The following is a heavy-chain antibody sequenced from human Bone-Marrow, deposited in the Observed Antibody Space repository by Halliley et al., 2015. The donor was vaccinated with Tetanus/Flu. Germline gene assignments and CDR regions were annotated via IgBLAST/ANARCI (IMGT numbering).Heavy chain of an antibody. CDR1: GYSISSGYY. Sequence: TLSLTCVVSGYSISSGYYWAWFRQPPGKGREWIGIIYHSGTTYYNPPLESRVPLSKATSKNHFSLTLTSVTAADTAVYYCAREVPDGFDIWGQGTMVTVSS. V-gene: IGHV4-38-2*02. CDR2: IYHSGTT. D-gene: IGHD2-2*01. CDR3: AREVPDGFDI. J-gene: IGHJ3*02.